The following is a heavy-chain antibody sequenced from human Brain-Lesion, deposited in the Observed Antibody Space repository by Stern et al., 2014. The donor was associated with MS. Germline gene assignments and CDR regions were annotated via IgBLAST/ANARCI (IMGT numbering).Heavy chain of an antibody. D-gene: IGHD1-14*01. CDR2: ISWNSGAI. CDR3: ARDITGSSAYFAY. Sequence: EVQLVESGGDLVQPGRSLRLSCAAFGFTFDDYAMPWVRQAPGKGLEWVSSISWNSGAIGYADSVKGRFTTSRDNAYSSLYLQMNSLRPEDTALYYCARDITGSSAYFAYWGQGTLVTVSS. CDR1: GFTFDDYA. V-gene: IGHV3-9*01. J-gene: IGHJ4*02.